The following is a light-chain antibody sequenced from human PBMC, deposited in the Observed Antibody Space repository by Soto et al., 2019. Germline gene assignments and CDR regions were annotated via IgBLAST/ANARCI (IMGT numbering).Light chain of an antibody. CDR2: DDT. CDR1: NIGSKS. CDR3: QVWDSSSDHWV. Sequence: SYELTQPPSVSVAPGQTARFTCGGDNIGSKSVHWYQQKPGQAPVLVVYDDTGRPSGIPERFSGSNSGNTATLTISRVEAGDEADYYCQVWDSSSDHWVFGGGTKLTV. J-gene: IGLJ3*02. V-gene: IGLV3-21*02.